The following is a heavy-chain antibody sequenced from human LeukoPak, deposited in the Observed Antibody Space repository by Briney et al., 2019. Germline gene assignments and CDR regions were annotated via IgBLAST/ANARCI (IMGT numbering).Heavy chain of an antibody. V-gene: IGHV3-64D*06. J-gene: IGHJ4*02. CDR1: GFTFRSLA. Sequence: TGGSLRLSCSASGFTFRSLAMHWVRQAPGEGLEYVSAISSNGGRTYYADSVKGRFTISRDNSKNTLYLQMSSLRPEDTAVYYCVNQISGWVYWGQGTLVTVSS. D-gene: IGHD6-19*01. CDR2: ISSNGGRT. CDR3: VNQISGWVY.